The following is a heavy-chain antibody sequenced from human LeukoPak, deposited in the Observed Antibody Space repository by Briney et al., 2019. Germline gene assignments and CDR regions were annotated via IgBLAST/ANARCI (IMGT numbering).Heavy chain of an antibody. CDR1: GGSISSGGYS. CDR3: ARGSPYDSSSDAFDI. D-gene: IGHD3-16*01. J-gene: IGHJ3*02. Sequence: SETLSLTCAVSGGSISSGGYSWSWIRQPPGKGLEWIGYIYHSGSTYYNPYLKSRVTISVDRSKNQFSLKLSSVTAADTAVYYCARGSPYDSSSDAFDIWGQGTMVTVSS. CDR2: IYHSGST. V-gene: IGHV4-30-2*01.